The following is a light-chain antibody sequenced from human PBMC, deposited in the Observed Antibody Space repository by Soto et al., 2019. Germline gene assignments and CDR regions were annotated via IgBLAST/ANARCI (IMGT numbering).Light chain of an antibody. CDR1: QSISTW. Sequence: DIQITQSPSTLPASVGYRVTITCRANQSISTWLAWYQQKPGKAPNLLIYKASRLETGCPSRFSGSGSGTEFTLNISFLQLDAVASYSCQQYNSYNPLTFGGGTTVDIK. V-gene: IGKV1-5*03. CDR2: KAS. CDR3: QQYNSYNPLT. J-gene: IGKJ4*01.